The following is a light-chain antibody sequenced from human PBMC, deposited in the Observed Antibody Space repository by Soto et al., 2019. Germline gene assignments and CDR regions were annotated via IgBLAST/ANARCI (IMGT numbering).Light chain of an antibody. CDR2: GAS. J-gene: IGKJ1*01. CDR3: QEYNDWPTWT. V-gene: IGKV3-15*01. CDR1: QSVSSN. Sequence: EIVLTQSPGTLSLSPGEGATLSCRASQSVSSNLAWYQQKPGQAPRLLIYGASTRATGIPARFSGSGSGTEFTLIISSLQSEDFAVYYCQEYNDWPTWTFGQGTKVDIK.